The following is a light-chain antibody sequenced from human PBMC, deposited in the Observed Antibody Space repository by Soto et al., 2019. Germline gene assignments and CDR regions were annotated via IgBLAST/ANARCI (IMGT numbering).Light chain of an antibody. CDR2: WAS. CDR1: HSVLYRSNNQNY. V-gene: IGKV4-1*01. CDR3: QQYYSTSEST. J-gene: IGKJ2*01. Sequence: DIVMTQSPDSLAVSLGERATINCKSSHSVLYRSNNQNYLAWYQQKPGQPPKLLIYWASTRESGVPDRFIGSGSGTDFTLTITSLQPEDVAVYYCQQYYSTSESTFGQGTKLEIK.